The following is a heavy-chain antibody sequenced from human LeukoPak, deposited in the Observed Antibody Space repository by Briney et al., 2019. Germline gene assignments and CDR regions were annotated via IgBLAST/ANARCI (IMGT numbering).Heavy chain of an antibody. J-gene: IGHJ4*02. CDR2: IYSGGST. D-gene: IGHD4-17*01. CDR1: GFTFSSYS. Sequence: TGGSLRLSCAASGFTFSSYSMNWVRQAPGKGLEWVSVIYSGGSTYYADSVKGRFTISRDNSKNTLYLQMNSLRAEDTAVYYCARELDYGDYFDYWGQGTLVTVSS. V-gene: IGHV3-66*01. CDR3: ARELDYGDYFDY.